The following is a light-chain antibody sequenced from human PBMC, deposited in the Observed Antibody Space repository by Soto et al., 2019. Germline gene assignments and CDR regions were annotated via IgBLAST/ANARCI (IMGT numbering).Light chain of an antibody. J-gene: IGKJ2*03. Sequence: DVVMTQSPLSLPVTLGQPASISCRSSQSLVHSNGHTIFNWFHQRPGQSPRRLIYKVSNRDSGVPDRLSGSGSATDFTLTISRVEAEDVGVYYCIHGTHWPPRYSFGQGTKLEIK. CDR2: KVS. V-gene: IGKV2-30*02. CDR1: QSLVHSNGHTI. CDR3: IHGTHWPPRYS.